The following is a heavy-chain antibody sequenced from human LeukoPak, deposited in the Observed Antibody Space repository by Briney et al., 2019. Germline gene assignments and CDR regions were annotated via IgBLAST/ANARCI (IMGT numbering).Heavy chain of an antibody. D-gene: IGHD5-24*01. V-gene: IGHV5-51*01. CDR1: GYSFTSYW. CDR2: IYPGDSDT. J-gene: IGHJ4*02. Sequence: GESLKISFKGSGYSFTSYWIGWVRQIPGKGLEWIGIIYPGDSDTRYSPSFQGQVTISADKSISTAYLQWSSLKASDTAMYYCARPLEMATIKGGFYYFDYWGQGTLVTVSS. CDR3: ARPLEMATIKGGFYYFDY.